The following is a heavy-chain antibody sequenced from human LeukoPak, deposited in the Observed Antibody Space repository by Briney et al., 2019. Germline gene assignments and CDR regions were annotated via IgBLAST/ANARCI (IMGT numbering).Heavy chain of an antibody. J-gene: IGHJ4*02. Sequence: KPSETLSLTCAVYGGSFSGYYWSWIRQPPGKGLEWIGEINHSGSTNYNPSLKSRVTISVDTSKNQFSLKLSSVTAADTAVYYCASSGGGSDYWGQGTLVTVSS. CDR2: INHSGST. CDR3: ASSGGGSDY. V-gene: IGHV4-34*01. D-gene: IGHD3-10*01. CDR1: GGSFSGYY.